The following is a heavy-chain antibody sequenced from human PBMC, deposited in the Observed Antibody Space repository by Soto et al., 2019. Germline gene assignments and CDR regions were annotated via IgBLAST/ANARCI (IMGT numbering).Heavy chain of an antibody. Sequence: QVQLQESGPGLVKPSQTVALTCAVSGGSISTAGYYWTWIRQHPGGGLEWIGAIYYTGTTYYNPSLRSRETISVDTSQNQSSLKLTSVTASDTDAYYSARASGTLRSRKFVNSGQGTLVTVSS. CDR2: IYYTGTT. CDR1: GGSISTAGYY. J-gene: IGHJ4*02. CDR3: ARASGTLRSRKFVN. V-gene: IGHV4-31*11. D-gene: IGHD1-26*01.